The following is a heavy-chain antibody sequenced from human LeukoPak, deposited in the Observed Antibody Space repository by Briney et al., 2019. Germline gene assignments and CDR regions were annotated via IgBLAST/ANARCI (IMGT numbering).Heavy chain of an antibody. D-gene: IGHD3-10*01. V-gene: IGHV4-59*01. CDR3: ARERGSYSPCFDY. CDR1: DDSFSSYY. Sequence: PSETLSLTCTVSDDSFSSYYWSWIRQPPGKGLEWIGYVYYSGSTNYNPSLKSRVTISLDTSKNQFSLKLSSVTAADTAVYYCARERGSYSPCFDYWGQGTLVTVSS. J-gene: IGHJ4*02. CDR2: VYYSGST.